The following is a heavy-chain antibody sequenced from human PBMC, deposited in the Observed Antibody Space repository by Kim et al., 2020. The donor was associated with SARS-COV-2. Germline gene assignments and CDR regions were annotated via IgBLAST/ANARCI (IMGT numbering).Heavy chain of an antibody. Sequence: STYNADSVKGRFTISRHNSKNTLYLQMNSLRAGDTAVYYCASGVGAIDYWGQGTLVTVSS. CDR2: ST. D-gene: IGHD1-26*01. J-gene: IGHJ4*02. CDR3: ASGVGAIDY. V-gene: IGHV3-53*04.